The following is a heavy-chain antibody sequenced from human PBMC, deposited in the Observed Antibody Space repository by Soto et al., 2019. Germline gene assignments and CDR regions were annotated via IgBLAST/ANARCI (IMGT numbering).Heavy chain of an antibody. CDR2: ISAYNGNT. Sequence: ASVKVSCKASGYTFTSYGISWVRQAPGQGLEWMGWISAYNGNTNYTQKLQGRVTMTTDTSTSTAYMELRSLRSDDTAVYYCAVAAADNWFDPWGQGTLVTVSS. J-gene: IGHJ5*02. V-gene: IGHV1-18*01. CDR1: GYTFTSYG. CDR3: AVAAADNWFDP. D-gene: IGHD6-13*01.